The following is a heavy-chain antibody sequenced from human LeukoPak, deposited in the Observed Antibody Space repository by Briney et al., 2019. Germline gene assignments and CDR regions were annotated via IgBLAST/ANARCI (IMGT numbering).Heavy chain of an antibody. Sequence: PGGSLRLSCAASGFTFSDYYMSWIRQAPGKGLEWVSHISSSGSTIYYADSVKGRFTISRDNAKNSLYLQMNSLRAEDTAVYYCARDRSGSYYSPYYFDYWGQGTLVTVSS. V-gene: IGHV3-11*01. D-gene: IGHD1-26*01. CDR1: GFTFSDYY. CDR3: ARDRSGSYYSPYYFDY. J-gene: IGHJ4*02. CDR2: ISSSGSTI.